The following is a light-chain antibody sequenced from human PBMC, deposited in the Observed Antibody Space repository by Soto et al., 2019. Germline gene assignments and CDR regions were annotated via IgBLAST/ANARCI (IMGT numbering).Light chain of an antibody. CDR3: QQLNSYPRVT. CDR1: QSISSY. CDR2: AAS. J-gene: IGKJ4*01. Sequence: DIQLTQSPSFLSASVGDRVTITCRASQSISSYLAWYQQKPGKAPKLLIYAASTLQSGVPSRFSGSGSGTEFTLTISRLQPEDFATYYCQQLNSYPRVTFGGGTKVEIK. V-gene: IGKV1-9*01.